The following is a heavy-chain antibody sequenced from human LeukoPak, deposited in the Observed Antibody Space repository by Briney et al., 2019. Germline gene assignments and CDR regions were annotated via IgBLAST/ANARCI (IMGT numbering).Heavy chain of an antibody. V-gene: IGHV3-9*01. CDR1: GFTFDDYA. Sequence: PGRSLRLSCAASGFTFDDYAMHWVRQAPGKGLEWVSGISWNSGSIGYADSVKGRFTISRDNAKNSLYLQMSSLRAEDTALYYCAKDKSGGWYDYFDYWGQGTLVTVSS. CDR3: AKDKSGGWYDYFDY. D-gene: IGHD6-19*01. J-gene: IGHJ4*02. CDR2: ISWNSGSI.